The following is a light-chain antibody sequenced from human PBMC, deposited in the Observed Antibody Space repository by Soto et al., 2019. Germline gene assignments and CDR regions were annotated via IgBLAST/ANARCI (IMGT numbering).Light chain of an antibody. CDR1: HNDIGTYDY. Sequence: QSVLTQPPSASGSPGQSVTISCTGNHNDIGTYDYVSWYQQHPGRAPRLLIYGVTTRPSGISDRFSASKSGLTASLTISGLQPEDEADYYCSSFTSDRIYVFGAGTKVTVL. V-gene: IGLV2-14*03. CDR3: SSFTSDRIYV. CDR2: GVT. J-gene: IGLJ1*01.